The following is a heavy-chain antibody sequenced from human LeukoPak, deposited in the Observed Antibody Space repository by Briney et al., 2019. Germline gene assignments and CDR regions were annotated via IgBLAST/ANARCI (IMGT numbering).Heavy chain of an antibody. D-gene: IGHD3-22*01. CDR1: GFSLSTSGMC. CDR2: IAWDDDK. Sequence: SGPTLVNPTQTLTLTCTFSGFSLSTSGMCVSWIRQPPGKALEWLARIAWDDDKYYSTSLKTRLTISKDTSKNQVVLTMTNMDPVDTATYYCARMTYYYDSSGYYSDYWGQGTLVTVSS. V-gene: IGHV2-70*11. J-gene: IGHJ4*02. CDR3: ARMTYYYDSSGYYSDY.